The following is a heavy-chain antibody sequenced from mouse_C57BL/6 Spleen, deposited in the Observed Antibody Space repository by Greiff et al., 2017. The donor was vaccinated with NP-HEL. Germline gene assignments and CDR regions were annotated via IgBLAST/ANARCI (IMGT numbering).Heavy chain of an antibody. V-gene: IGHV1-54*01. CDR1: GYAFTNYL. CDR3: AGVGDYDRGYYYAMDY. D-gene: IGHD2-4*01. Sequence: QVQLQQSGAELVRPGTSVKVSCKASGYAFTNYLIEWVKQRPGQGLEWIGVINPGSGGTNYNEKFKGKATLTADKSSSTAYMQLSSLTSEDSAVYFCAGVGDYDRGYYYAMDYWGQGTSVTVSS. J-gene: IGHJ4*01. CDR2: INPGSGGT.